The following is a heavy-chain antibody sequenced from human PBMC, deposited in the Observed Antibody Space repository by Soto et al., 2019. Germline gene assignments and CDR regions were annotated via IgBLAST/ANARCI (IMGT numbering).Heavy chain of an antibody. CDR2: IYHSGST. CDR3: ARVANKARHDAFDI. CDR1: GGSISSSNW. Sequence: PSETLSLTCAVSGGSISSSNWWSWVRQPPGKGLEWIGEIYHSGSTNYNPSLKSRVTISVDKSKNQFSLKLSSVTAADTAVYYCARVANKARHDAFDIWGQGTMVTVSS. J-gene: IGHJ3*02. D-gene: IGHD1-26*01. V-gene: IGHV4-4*02.